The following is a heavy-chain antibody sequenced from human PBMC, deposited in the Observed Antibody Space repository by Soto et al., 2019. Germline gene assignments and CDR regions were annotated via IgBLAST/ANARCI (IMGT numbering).Heavy chain of an antibody. CDR1: GYSFTRYG. J-gene: IGHJ6*02. D-gene: IGHD1-26*01. Sequence: QVQLVQSGNEVKKPGASVNVSCKASGYSFTRYGISWVRQAPGQGLEWMGWISGYNGKTKYAQKLQVRVSMTTDTPTSTAYMELRSLGSDDTAVYYCAREWDRPYYYYGMDVWGQGTTVTVSS. CDR2: ISGYNGKT. V-gene: IGHV1-18*01. CDR3: AREWDRPYYYYGMDV.